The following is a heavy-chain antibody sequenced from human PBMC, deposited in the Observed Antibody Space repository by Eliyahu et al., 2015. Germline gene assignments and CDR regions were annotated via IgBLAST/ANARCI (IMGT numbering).Heavy chain of an antibody. CDR3: ARFSMGGVAEDYFDY. CDR1: GYTFTGYY. Sequence: QVQLVQSGAEVKKPGASVKVSCKASGYTFTGYYMHWVRQAPGQGLEWMGWINPNSGGTNYAQKFQGRVTMTRDTSISTAYMELSRLRSDDTAVYYCARFSMGGVAEDYFDYWGQGTLVTVSS. D-gene: IGHD2/OR15-2a*01. J-gene: IGHJ4*02. V-gene: IGHV1-2*02. CDR2: INPNSGGT.